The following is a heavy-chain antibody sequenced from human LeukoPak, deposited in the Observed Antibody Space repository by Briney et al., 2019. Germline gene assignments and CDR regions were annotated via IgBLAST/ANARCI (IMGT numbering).Heavy chain of an antibody. CDR3: ARESGDYGDPYYYYYGMDV. CDR1: GGTFSSYA. CDR2: IIPMFGTA. V-gene: IGHV1-69*13. Sequence: SVKVSCTASGGTFSSYAISWVRQAPGQGLEWMGGIIPMFGTANYAQKFQGRVTITADESTSTAYMELSSLRSEDTAVYYCARESGDYGDPYYYYYGMDVWGQGTTVTVSS. D-gene: IGHD4-17*01. J-gene: IGHJ6*02.